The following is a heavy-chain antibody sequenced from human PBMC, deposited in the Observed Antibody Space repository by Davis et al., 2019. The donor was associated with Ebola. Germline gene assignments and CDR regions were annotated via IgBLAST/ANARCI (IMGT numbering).Heavy chain of an antibody. CDR3: ARVVLWWDDDAGGPTTYYFDL. Sequence: GGSLRLSCVASGFTSSTYVMGWVRQAPGKGLAWVSRTACSGYTSNYGDSVTGRFTISRDNSKNTLYLQMMSLRAEDTATYYCARVVLWWDDDAGGPTTYYFDLWGQGDLVTVSS. CDR1: GFTSSTYV. D-gene: IGHD2-8*02. CDR2: TACSGYTS. V-gene: IGHV3-23*01. J-gene: IGHJ4*02.